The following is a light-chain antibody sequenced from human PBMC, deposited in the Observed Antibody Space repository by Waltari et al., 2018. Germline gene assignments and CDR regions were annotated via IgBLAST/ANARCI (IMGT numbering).Light chain of an antibody. CDR1: SSDVGGYNY. J-gene: IGLJ3*02. Sequence: QSALTQPASVSGSPGQSITISCTGTSSDVGGYNYVCWYQQYPGKAPKLMIYDVSSRPPGVSNRFAGSKSGNTASLTISGLQAEDEADYYCASYTSSSTWVFGGGTKLTVL. V-gene: IGLV2-14*01. CDR2: DVS. CDR3: ASYTSSSTWV.